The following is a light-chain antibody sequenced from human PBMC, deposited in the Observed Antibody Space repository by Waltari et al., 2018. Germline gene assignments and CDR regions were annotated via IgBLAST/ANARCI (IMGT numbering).Light chain of an antibody. CDR2: DAA. Sequence: DTQMTQSPSTLSASVGDRVTITCRASQSINNWLAWYQQKPGKAPKLLIYDAASLERGVTSRFSGSGSGTEFTLTISSLQPDDFASYYCQQNNYYFGQGTKLEIK. CDR1: QSINNW. V-gene: IGKV1-5*01. CDR3: QQNNYY. J-gene: IGKJ2*01.